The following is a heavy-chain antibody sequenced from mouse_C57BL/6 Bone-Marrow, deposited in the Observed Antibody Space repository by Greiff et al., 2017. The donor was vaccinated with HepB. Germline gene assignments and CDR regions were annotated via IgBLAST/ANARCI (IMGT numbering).Heavy chain of an antibody. D-gene: IGHD3-2*02. CDR1: GFTFSDYG. CDR2: ISSGSSTI. J-gene: IGHJ3*01. V-gene: IGHV5-17*01. Sequence: EVHLVESGGGLVKPGGSLKLSCAASGFTFSDYGMHWVRQAPEKGLEWVAYISSGSSTIYYADTVKGRFTISRDNAKNTLFLQMTSLRSEDTAMYYCARDRLAYWGQGTLVTVSA. CDR3: ARDRLAY.